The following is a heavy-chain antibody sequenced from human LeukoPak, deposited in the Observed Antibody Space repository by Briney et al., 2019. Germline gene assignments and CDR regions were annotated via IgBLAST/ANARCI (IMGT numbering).Heavy chain of an antibody. V-gene: IGHV3-15*01. CDR3: STERLQLLDY. D-gene: IGHD5-18*01. CDR2: IKNKTDGGIT. J-gene: IGHJ4*02. CDR1: GLTFSNAW. Sequence: GGSHRLFCAASGLTFSNAWMSWARHAPGKGLEWVGRIKNKTDGGITDYVAPVIGRLTILRDDSKKTLYMQMNGLESEDTAVYYCSTERLQLLDYWGQGTLVTVSS.